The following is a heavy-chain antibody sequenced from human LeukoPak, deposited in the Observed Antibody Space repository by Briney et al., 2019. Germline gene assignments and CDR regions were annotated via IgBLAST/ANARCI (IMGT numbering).Heavy chain of an antibody. V-gene: IGHV4-31*03. CDR1: GGSISSGGYY. CDR3: ARCRASYAFDI. CDR2: IYYSGST. Sequence: PSQTLSLTCTVSGGSISSGGYYWSWIRQHPGKGLEWIGYIYYSGSTYYNPSPKSRVTISVDTSKNQFSLKLSSVTAADTAVYYSARCRASYAFDIWGQGTMVTVSS. D-gene: IGHD3-10*01. J-gene: IGHJ3*02.